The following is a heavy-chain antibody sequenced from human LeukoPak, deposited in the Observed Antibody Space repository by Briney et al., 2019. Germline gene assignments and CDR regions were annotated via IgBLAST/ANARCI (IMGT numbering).Heavy chain of an antibody. CDR3: ARDSGVVALDY. Sequence: SETLSLTCTVSGGSISSYYWSWIRQPPGKGLEWIGYIYYSGSTNYNPSLKSRVTISVETSKNEFSLKLRSVTAADTAVYYCARDSGVVALDYWGQGTLVTVSS. CDR2: IYYSGST. J-gene: IGHJ4*02. V-gene: IGHV4-59*01. CDR1: GGSISSYY. D-gene: IGHD2-15*01.